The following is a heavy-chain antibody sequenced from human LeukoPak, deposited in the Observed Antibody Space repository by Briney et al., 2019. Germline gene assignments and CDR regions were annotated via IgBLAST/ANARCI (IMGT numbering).Heavy chain of an antibody. CDR2: ISDYNGNT. D-gene: IGHD2-2*01. CDR3: ARHQLPHMDV. Sequence: ASVRVSCKAAGSTVTSYGISWVRQARGQGLEGMGWISDYNGNTTYAQKPQGKITMTTDTPTSTAYMELRSLRSDDTAVYYCARHQLPHMDVWGKGTTVTVSS. CDR1: GSTVTSYG. V-gene: IGHV1-18*01. J-gene: IGHJ6*03.